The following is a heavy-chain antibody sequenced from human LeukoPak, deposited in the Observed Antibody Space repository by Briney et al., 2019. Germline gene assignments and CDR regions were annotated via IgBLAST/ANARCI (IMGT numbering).Heavy chain of an antibody. Sequence: GGSLRLSCAASGFTFSSYGMHWVRQAPGKGLEWVAVIWYDGSNKYYADSVKGRFTISRDNSKNTLYLQMNSLRAEDTAVYYCAKGGPRGIAAAGTYDYWGQGTLVTVSS. V-gene: IGHV3-33*06. CDR1: GFTFSSYG. D-gene: IGHD6-13*01. CDR2: IWYDGSNK. CDR3: AKGGPRGIAAAGTYDY. J-gene: IGHJ4*02.